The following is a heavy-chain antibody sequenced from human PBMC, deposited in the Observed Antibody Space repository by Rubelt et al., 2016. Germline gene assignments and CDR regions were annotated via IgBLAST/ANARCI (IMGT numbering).Heavy chain of an antibody. CDR1: GYTFTSYY. J-gene: IGHJ5*02. Sequence: QVQLVQSGAEVKKPGASVKVSCKASGYTFTSYYMHWVRQAPGQGLEWMGIINPSGGSTSYAQKFQGLVTMTRDTSTSTVYMELISLRSEDTAVYYCAGSPRYDFEDNWFDPWGQGTLVTVSS. CDR2: INPSGGST. V-gene: IGHV1-46*01. CDR3: AGSPRYDFEDNWFDP. D-gene: IGHD3-3*01.